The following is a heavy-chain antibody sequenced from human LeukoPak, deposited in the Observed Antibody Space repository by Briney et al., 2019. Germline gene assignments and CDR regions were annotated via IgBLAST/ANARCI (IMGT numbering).Heavy chain of an antibody. CDR1: GFTFSSYS. J-gene: IGHJ6*03. CDR3: ARGALRYFDWLLSGYYYYYYMDV. Sequence: GGSLRLSCAASGFTFSSYSMNWVRQAPGKGLEWVSSISSSSSYIYYADSVKGRFTISRDNAKNSLYLQMNSLRAEGTAVYYCARGALRYFDWLLSGYYYYYYMDVWGKGTTVTISS. CDR2: ISSSSSYI. D-gene: IGHD3-9*01. V-gene: IGHV3-21*01.